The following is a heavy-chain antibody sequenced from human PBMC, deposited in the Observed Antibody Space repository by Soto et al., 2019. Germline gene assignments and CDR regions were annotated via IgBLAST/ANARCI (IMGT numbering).Heavy chain of an antibody. CDR2: IYYSGST. CDR3: ASGTMIVVAFDI. J-gene: IGHJ3*02. Sequence: SETLSLTCTVSGGSISSGGYYWSWIRQHPGKGLEWIGYIYYSGSTYYNPSLKGRVTISVDTSKNQFSLKLSSVTAADTAVYYCASGTMIVVAFDIWGQGTMVTVSS. D-gene: IGHD3-22*01. V-gene: IGHV4-31*03. CDR1: GGSISSGGYY.